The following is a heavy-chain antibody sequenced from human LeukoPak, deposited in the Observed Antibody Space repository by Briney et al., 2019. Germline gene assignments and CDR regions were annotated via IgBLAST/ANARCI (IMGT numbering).Heavy chain of an antibody. D-gene: IGHD1-26*01. CDR1: GFTFSRYV. V-gene: IGHV3-30*03. CDR3: EASWHY. CDR2: ISYDEDNI. J-gene: IGHJ4*02. Sequence: GGSLRLSCSASGFTFSRYVMHWVRQAPGKGLEWVAAISYDEDNIYYADSVKGRFTISRDNSKDTLFLQMNSLKIEDTAIYYCEASWHYWGQGTLVTVSS.